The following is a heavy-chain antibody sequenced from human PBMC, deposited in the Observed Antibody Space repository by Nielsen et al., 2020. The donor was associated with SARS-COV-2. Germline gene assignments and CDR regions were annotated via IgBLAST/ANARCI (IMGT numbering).Heavy chain of an antibody. D-gene: IGHD2-15*01. CDR1: GFSFSGSA. Sequence: GESLKISCAASGFSFSGSAIHWVRQASGKGLEWVGLIRSRANYYATVFAASVQGRFSISRDDSKNTAFLQMDNLKTDDTALYYCTMLGVAPHYYDGLEVWGQGTTVTVS. CDR3: TMLGVAPHYYDGLEV. J-gene: IGHJ6*02. CDR2: IRSRANYYAT. V-gene: IGHV3-73*01.